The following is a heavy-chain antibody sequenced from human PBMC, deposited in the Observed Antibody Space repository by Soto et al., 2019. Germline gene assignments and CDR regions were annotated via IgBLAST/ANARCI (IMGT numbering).Heavy chain of an antibody. CDR2: ISGSGGST. Sequence: GGSLRLSCAASGFTFSRCAMSWVRQAPGKGLEWVSVISGSGGSTYYADSVKGRFTISRDNSKNTLYLQMNSLRVEDTAVYYCAKEVVLVPAAMRYYYYGMDVWGQGTTVTVSS. D-gene: IGHD2-2*01. CDR3: AKEVVLVPAAMRYYYYGMDV. V-gene: IGHV3-23*01. CDR1: GFTFSRCA. J-gene: IGHJ6*02.